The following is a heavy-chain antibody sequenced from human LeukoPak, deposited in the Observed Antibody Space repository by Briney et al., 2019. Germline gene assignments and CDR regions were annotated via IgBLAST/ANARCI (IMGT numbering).Heavy chain of an antibody. CDR3: ARAQPDYYDSSGYSPSWDY. V-gene: IGHV1-18*01. CDR1: GYTFTSYG. CDR2: ISAYNGNT. Sequence: ASVKVSCKASGYTFTSYGISWVRQAPGQGLEWMGWISAYNGNTNYAQKLQGRVTMTIDTSTSTAYMELRSLRSDDTAVYYCARAQPDYYDSSGYSPSWDYWGQGTLVTVSS. D-gene: IGHD3-22*01. J-gene: IGHJ4*02.